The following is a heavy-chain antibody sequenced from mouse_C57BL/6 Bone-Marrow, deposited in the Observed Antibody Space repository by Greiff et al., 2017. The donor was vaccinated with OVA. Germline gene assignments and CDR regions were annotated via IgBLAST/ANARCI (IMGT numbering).Heavy chain of an antibody. CDR2: ISNGGGST. V-gene: IGHV5-12*01. CDR3: ARRSYDGYPYWYFDV. CDR1: GFTFSDYY. D-gene: IGHD2-3*01. Sequence: EVKLVESGGGLVQPGGSLKLSCAASGFTFSDYYMYWVRQTPEKRLEWVAYISNGGGSTYYPDTVKGRFTISRDNAKNTLYLQMRRLKSEDTAMYYCARRSYDGYPYWYFDVWGTGTTVTVSS. J-gene: IGHJ1*03.